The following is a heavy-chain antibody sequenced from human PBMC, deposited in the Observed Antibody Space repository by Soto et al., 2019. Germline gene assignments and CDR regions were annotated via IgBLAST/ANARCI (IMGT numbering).Heavy chain of an antibody. D-gene: IGHD6-19*01. CDR3: ATVWYSSGWYGNAFDI. CDR1: GYTFTGYY. V-gene: IGHV1-24*01. J-gene: IGHJ3*02. Sequence: GASVKVSCKASGYTFTGYYMHWVRQAPGKGLEWMGGFDPEDGETIYAQKFQGRVTMTEDTSTDTAYMELSSLRSEDTAVYYCATVWYSSGWYGNAFDIWGQGTMVTVSS. CDR2: FDPEDGET.